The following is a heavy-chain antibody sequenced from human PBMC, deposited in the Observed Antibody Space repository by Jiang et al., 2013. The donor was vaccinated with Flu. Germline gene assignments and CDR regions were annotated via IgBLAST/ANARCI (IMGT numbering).Heavy chain of an antibody. V-gene: IGHV5-51*01. CDR1: GYSFTSYW. CDR2: IYPGDSDT. Sequence: GAEVKKPGESLKISCKGSGYSFTSYWIGWVRQMPGKGLEWMGIIYPGDSDTRYSPSFQGQVTISADKSINTAYLQLSSLKASDTAMYYCARRGYYDGGYYYAGGFHYWGQGTLVTVSS. CDR3: ARRGYYDGGYYYAGGFHY. D-gene: IGHD3-22*01. J-gene: IGHJ4*02.